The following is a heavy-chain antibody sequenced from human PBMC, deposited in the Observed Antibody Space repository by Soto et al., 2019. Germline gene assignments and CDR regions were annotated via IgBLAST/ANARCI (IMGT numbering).Heavy chain of an antibody. CDR3: IREMRRSSGWYGSFEM. CDR1: GLTFSNAW. J-gene: IGHJ3*02. CDR2: IKSNADGGAA. Sequence: GGSLRLSCATSGLTFSNAWMSWVRQTPGKGMEWVGRIKSNADGGAADYVAAVRGRFTISRDGSRDSMYLQMNNLQTDETAVYYCIREMRRSSGWYGSFEMWCQGTMVIAS. D-gene: IGHD6-19*01. V-gene: IGHV3-15*01.